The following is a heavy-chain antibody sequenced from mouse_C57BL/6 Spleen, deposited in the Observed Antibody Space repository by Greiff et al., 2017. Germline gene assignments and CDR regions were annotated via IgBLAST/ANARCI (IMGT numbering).Heavy chain of an antibody. Sequence: QVQLQQPGAELVMPGASVKLSCKASGYTFTSYWMHWVKQRPGQGLEWIGEIDPSDSYTNYNQKFKGKSTLTVDKSSSTAYMQLSSLTSEDSAVYYCASLYDYDRYFDVCGTGTTVTVSS. D-gene: IGHD2-4*01. V-gene: IGHV1-69*01. CDR1: GYTFTSYW. CDR3: ASLYDYDRYFDV. CDR2: IDPSDSYT. J-gene: IGHJ1*03.